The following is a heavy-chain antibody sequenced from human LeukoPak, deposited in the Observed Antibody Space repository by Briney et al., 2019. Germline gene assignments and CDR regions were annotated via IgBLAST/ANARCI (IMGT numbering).Heavy chain of an antibody. CDR3: AKSPHTLRLPALLDY. CDR2: ISYDGSNK. CDR1: GFTFSSYG. V-gene: IGHV3-30*18. J-gene: IGHJ4*02. D-gene: IGHD3-3*01. Sequence: GGSLRLSCAASGFTFSSYGMHWVRQAPGKGLEWVAVISYDGSNKYYADSVKGRFTISRDNSKNTLYLQMNSLRAEDTAVYYCAKSPHTLRLPALLDYWGQGTLVTVSS.